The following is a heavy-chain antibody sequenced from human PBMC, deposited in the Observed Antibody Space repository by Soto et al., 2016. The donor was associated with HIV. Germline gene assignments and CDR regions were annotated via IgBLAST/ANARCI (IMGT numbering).Heavy chain of an antibody. D-gene: IGHD3-16*01. CDR1: GGTFSTFG. J-gene: IGHJ4*02. V-gene: IGHV1-69*10. CDR2: IIPILGVT. Sequence: QVQLVQSGAEVKKPGSSVKVSCRASGGTFSTFGISWVRQAPGQGLEWMGGIIPILGVTNYGRKFQGRVTITADKFTTTTYMELRSLRSDDTAVYYCVSYGYWGQGTLVTVSS. CDR3: VSYGY.